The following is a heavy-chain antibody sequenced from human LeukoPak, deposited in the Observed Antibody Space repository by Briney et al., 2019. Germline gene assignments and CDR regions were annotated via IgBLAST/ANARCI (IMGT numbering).Heavy chain of an antibody. Sequence: PGGSLRLSCAASGFTFSSYWSWVRQAPGKGLEWVANTNQDGSEKYYVDSVKGRFTISRDNAKNSLYLRMNSLRVEDTAIYYCARRGSGSAFDVWGQGTMVTVSS. V-gene: IGHV3-7*01. D-gene: IGHD6-25*01. CDR1: GFTFSSYW. J-gene: IGHJ3*01. CDR3: ARRGSGSAFDV. CDR2: TNQDGSEK.